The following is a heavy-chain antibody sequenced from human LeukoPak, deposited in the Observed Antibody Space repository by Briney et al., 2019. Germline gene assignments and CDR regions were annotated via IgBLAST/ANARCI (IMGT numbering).Heavy chain of an antibody. CDR1: GGTFSSYA. CDR2: IIPIFGTA. V-gene: IGHV1-69*05. D-gene: IGHD3-3*01. J-gene: IGHJ3*02. CDR3: AKLGGYYTQAAFDI. Sequence: ASVKVSCKASGGTFSSYAISWVRQAPGQGLEWMGGIIPIFGTANYAQKFQGRVTITTDESTSTAYMELSSLRSEDTAVYYCAKLGGYYTQAAFDIWGQGTMVTVSS.